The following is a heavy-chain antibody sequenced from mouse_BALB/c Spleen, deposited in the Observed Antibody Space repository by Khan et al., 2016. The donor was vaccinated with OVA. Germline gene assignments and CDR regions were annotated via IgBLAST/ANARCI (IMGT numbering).Heavy chain of an antibody. CDR2: IYPGSGNT. J-gene: IGHJ2*01. D-gene: IGHD1-1*01. CDR3: ARVDYTTLDC. V-gene: IGHV1-77*01. CDR1: GYTFTDYY. Sequence: QVQLQQSGTELARPGASVKLSCKASGYTFTDYYITWVKQRTGQGLEWIGQIYPGSGNTYYNENFKGKASLTADKSSNTAYMELTSLTTEDSAVYFCARVDYTTLDCWGQGTTLTVSS.